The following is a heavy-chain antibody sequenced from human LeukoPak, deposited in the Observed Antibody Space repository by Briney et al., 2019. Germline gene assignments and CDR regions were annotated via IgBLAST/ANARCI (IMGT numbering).Heavy chain of an antibody. Sequence: SETLSLTCAVYGGSFSGYYWSWIRQPPGKGLEWIGSIYYSGSTYYNPSLKSRVTISVDTSKNQFSLKLSSVTAADTAVYYCARDIVVDSDEYNWFDPWGQGTLVTVSS. CDR3: ARDIVVDSDEYNWFDP. CDR2: IYYSGST. J-gene: IGHJ5*02. D-gene: IGHD2-2*01. V-gene: IGHV4-34*01. CDR1: GGSFSGYY.